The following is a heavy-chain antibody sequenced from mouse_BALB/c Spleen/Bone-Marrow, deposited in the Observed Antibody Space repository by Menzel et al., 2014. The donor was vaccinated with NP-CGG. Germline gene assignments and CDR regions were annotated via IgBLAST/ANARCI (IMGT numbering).Heavy chain of an antibody. CDR1: GFTFSSFG. Sequence: EVKLVESGGGLVQPGGSRKLSCAASGFTFSSFGMHWVRQAPEKGLEGVAYISSGSSTIYYADTVKGRFTISRDNPKNTLFLQMTSLRSEDTAMYYCARKGALITHYYAMDYWGQETSVTVSS. V-gene: IGHV5-17*02. J-gene: IGHJ4*01. CDR2: ISSGSSTI. D-gene: IGHD2-4*01. CDR3: ARKGALITHYYAMDY.